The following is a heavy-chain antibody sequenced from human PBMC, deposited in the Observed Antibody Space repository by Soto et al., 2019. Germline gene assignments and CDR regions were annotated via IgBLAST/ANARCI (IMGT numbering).Heavy chain of an antibody. D-gene: IGHD1-1*01. CDR1: GFTFSNFG. CDR2: IWHDGKNK. CDR3: STDPGNDEDIDY. Sequence: QVQVVESGGGVVQPGTSLRLSCAASGFTFSNFGMHWVRQAPGKGLEWVAVIWHDGKNKYYADSVEGRCTISRDNSKNTLNLLINSLRAEDTTVFYCSTDPGNDEDIDYWGQGTLVIVSS. V-gene: IGHV3-33*01. J-gene: IGHJ4*02.